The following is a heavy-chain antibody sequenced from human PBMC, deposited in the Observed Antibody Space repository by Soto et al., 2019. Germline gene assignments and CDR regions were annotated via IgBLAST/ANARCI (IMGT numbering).Heavy chain of an antibody. D-gene: IGHD2-15*01. Sequence: PGGSLRLSCAASGFTFSNAWMNWVRQAPGKGLEWVGRIKSKTDGGTTDYAAPVKGRFTISRDDSKNTLYLQMNSLKTEDTAVYYCTAYLGYCSGGSCYLMSLDTKPVDYWGQGTLVTVSS. CDR1: GFTFSNAW. CDR3: TAYLGYCSGGSCYLMSLDTKPVDY. V-gene: IGHV3-15*07. CDR2: IKSKTDGGTT. J-gene: IGHJ4*02.